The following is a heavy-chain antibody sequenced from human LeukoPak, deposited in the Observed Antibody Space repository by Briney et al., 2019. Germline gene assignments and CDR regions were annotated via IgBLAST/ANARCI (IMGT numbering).Heavy chain of an antibody. CDR2: VNPVSGGT. Sequence: GASVKVSCKASGYTFADYYMHWARQAPGQGLEWMGWVNPVSGGTYYAQRFLGRVTMTRDSSISTVYMELSRLQSDDTAVYHCASLGATTLSYFGMDVWGQGTTVTVSS. V-gene: IGHV1-2*02. CDR1: GYTFADYY. D-gene: IGHD1-26*01. CDR3: ASLGATTLSYFGMDV. J-gene: IGHJ6*02.